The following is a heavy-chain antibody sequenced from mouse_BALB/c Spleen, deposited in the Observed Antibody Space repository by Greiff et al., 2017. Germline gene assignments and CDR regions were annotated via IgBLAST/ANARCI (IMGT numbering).Heavy chain of an antibody. V-gene: IGHV1-7*01. Sequence: VKLVESGAELAKPGASVKMSCKASGYTFTSYWMHWVKQRPGQGLEWIGYINPSTGYTEYNQKFKDKATLTADKSSSTAYMQLSSLTSEDSAVYYCARLDYGNYEDYFDYWGQGTTLTVSS. CDR2: INPSTGYT. CDR1: GYTFTSYW. CDR3: ARLDYGNYEDYFDY. D-gene: IGHD2-1*01. J-gene: IGHJ2*01.